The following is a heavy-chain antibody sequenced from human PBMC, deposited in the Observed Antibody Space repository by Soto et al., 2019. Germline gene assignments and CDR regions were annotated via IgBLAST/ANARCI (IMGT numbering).Heavy chain of an antibody. CDR3: ARDLAYYYGSGSYYSTSAES. CDR2: IYYSGST. J-gene: IGHJ4*02. Sequence: PSETLSLTCTVSGGSISSGDYYWSWIRQPPGKGLEWIGYIYYSGSTYYNPSLKSRVTISVDTSKNQFSLKLSSVTAADTAVYYCARDLAYYYGSGSYYSTSAESCGQGTLVTVSS. D-gene: IGHD3-10*01. V-gene: IGHV4-30-4*01. CDR1: GGSISSGDYY.